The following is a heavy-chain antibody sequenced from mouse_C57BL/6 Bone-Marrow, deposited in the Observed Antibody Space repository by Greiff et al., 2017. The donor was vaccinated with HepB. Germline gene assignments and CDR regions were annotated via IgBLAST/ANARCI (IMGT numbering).Heavy chain of an antibody. Sequence: VQLQQSGAELARPGASVKLSCKASGYTFTSYGISWVKQSTGQGLEWIGEIYPRSGNTYYNEKFKGKATLTADKSSSTAYMELRSLTSEGSAVYFCARGYYGARFAYWGQGTLVTVSA. V-gene: IGHV1-81*01. CDR1: GYTFTSYG. CDR2: IYPRSGNT. D-gene: IGHD1-1*01. CDR3: ARGYYGARFAY. J-gene: IGHJ3*01.